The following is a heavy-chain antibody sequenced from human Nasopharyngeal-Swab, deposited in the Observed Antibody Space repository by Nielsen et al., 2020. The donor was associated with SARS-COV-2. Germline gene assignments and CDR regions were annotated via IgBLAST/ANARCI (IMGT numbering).Heavy chain of an antibody. J-gene: IGHJ4*02. CDR2: ISTSSGNT. CDR1: GYTYTNYG. CDR3: ARGFNWNDFDY. D-gene: IGHD1-1*01. Sequence: ASVKVSCKASGYTYTNYGLNWVRQAPGQGLEWMGWISTSSGNTLYAQNIQGRVTMTTDTSTNTAYIELRSLRSDDTAVYYCARGFNWNDFDYWGQGTLVTVSS. V-gene: IGHV1-18*04.